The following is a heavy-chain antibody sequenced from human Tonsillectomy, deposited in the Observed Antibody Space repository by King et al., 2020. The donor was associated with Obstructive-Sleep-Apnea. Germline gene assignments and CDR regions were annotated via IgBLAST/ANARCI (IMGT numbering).Heavy chain of an antibody. D-gene: IGHD2-21*02. CDR2: IYYSGST. CDR3: ARDLCGGDCHFDY. CDR1: GGSISSYY. Sequence: QLQESGPGLVKPSETLSLTCTVSGGSISSYYWSWIQQPPGKGLEWIGYIYYSGSTNYNPSLKSRVTISVDTSKNQFSLKLSSVTAADTAVYYCARDLCGGDCHFDYWGQGTLVTVSS. V-gene: IGHV4-59*01. J-gene: IGHJ4*02.